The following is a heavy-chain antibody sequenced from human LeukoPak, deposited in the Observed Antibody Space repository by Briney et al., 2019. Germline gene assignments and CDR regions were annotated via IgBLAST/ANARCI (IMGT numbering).Heavy chain of an antibody. CDR2: ISSSSSYI. CDR1: GFTFSSYT. V-gene: IGHV3-21*01. CDR3: ARTPYYYDRNVYLENYFDS. D-gene: IGHD3-22*01. Sequence: PGGSLRVSCAASGFTFSSYTMNWVRQAPGKGLEWVSSISSSSSYIYYPDSLKGRFTIARDNARNSLYLQMNSLRVEDTAVYYCARTPYYYDRNVYLENYFDSWGQGTLVTVSS. J-gene: IGHJ4*02.